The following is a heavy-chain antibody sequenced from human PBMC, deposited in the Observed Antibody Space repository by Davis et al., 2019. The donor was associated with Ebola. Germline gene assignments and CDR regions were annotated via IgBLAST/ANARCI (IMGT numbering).Heavy chain of an antibody. J-gene: IGHJ6*02. Sequence: SVKVSCKASGGTFSSYAISWVRQAPGQGLEWMGGIIPIFGTANYAQKFQGRVTITADKSTSTAYMELSSLRSEDTAVYYCARVPGVVVVAAPTPYGMDVWGQGTTVTVSS. CDR2: IIPIFGTA. V-gene: IGHV1-69*06. CDR3: ARVPGVVVVAAPTPYGMDV. CDR1: GGTFSSYA. D-gene: IGHD2-15*01.